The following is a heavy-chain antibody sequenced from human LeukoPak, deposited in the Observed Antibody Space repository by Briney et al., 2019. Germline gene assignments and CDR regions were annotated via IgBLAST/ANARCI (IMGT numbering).Heavy chain of an antibody. V-gene: IGHV1-69*01. J-gene: IGHJ4*02. CDR3: ARVSLGYCSGGTCYFQDH. CDR2: IIPIFGTA. Sequence: SVNVSCKASGGTFSSYAISWVRQAPGQGLEWMGGIIPIFGTANYAQKFQGRVTITADESTSTAYMELSSLRSEDTAVYYCARVSLGYCSGGTCYFQDHWGQGTLVTVSS. D-gene: IGHD2-15*01. CDR1: GGTFSSYA.